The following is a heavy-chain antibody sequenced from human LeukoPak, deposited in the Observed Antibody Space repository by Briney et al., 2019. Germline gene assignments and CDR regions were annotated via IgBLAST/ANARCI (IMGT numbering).Heavy chain of an antibody. CDR3: ASALLRGYSYVPGD. CDR2: IYYSGST. Sequence: SETLSLTCTVSGGSISSSSYYWGWIRQPPGKGLEWIGSIYYSGSTYYNPSLKSRVTISVDTSKNQFSLKLSSVTAADTAVYYCASALLRGYSYVPGDWGQGTLVTVSS. D-gene: IGHD5-18*01. V-gene: IGHV4-39*01. CDR1: GGSISSSSYY. J-gene: IGHJ4*02.